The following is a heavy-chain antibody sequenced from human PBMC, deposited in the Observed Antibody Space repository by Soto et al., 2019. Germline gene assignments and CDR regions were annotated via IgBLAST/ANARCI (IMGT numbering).Heavy chain of an antibody. CDR1: GYTFTSYD. V-gene: IGHV1-8*01. J-gene: IGHJ6*03. D-gene: IGHD5-12*01. CDR3: ARGVGRPVATIYYYYYYMDV. Sequence: ASVKVSCKASGYTFTSYDINWVRQATGQGLEWMGWMNPNSGNTGYAQKFQGRVTMTRNTSISTAYMELSSLRSEDTAVYYCARGVGRPVATIYYYYYYMDVWGQGTTVTVAS. CDR2: MNPNSGNT.